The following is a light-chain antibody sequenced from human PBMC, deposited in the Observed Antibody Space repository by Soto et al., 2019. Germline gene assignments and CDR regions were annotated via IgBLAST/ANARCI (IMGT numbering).Light chain of an antibody. J-gene: IGLJ3*02. CDR3: AAWDDSLRGWV. Sequence: QSVLTQPHSASGTPGQRVTISCSESSSNIGSNYVSWYQQLPGTAPKLLIYRNNQRPSGVPDRFSGSRSGTSASLAVSGLRSGDEADYYCAAWDDSLRGWVFGGGTMVTVL. V-gene: IGLV1-47*01. CDR1: SSNIGSNY. CDR2: RNN.